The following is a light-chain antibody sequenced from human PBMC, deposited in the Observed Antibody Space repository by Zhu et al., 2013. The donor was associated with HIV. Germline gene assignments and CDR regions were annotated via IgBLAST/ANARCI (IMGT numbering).Light chain of an antibody. CDR1: QNINKW. CDR2: DAS. Sequence: DIQLTQSPSTLSASVGDRVTLTCRASQNINKWLAWYQQKPGKAPKLLIYDASTLQSGVPSRFSGSGSGTEFALTINSLQPDDFATYYCQQHNSIMGITFGGGTDSGDQT. J-gene: IGKJ4*01. CDR3: QQHNSIMGIT. V-gene: IGKV1-5*01.